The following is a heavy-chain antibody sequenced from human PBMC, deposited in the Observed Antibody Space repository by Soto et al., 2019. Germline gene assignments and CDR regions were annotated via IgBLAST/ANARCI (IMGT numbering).Heavy chain of an antibody. J-gene: IGHJ3*02. V-gene: IGHV1-3*01. CDR1: GYTFTRYA. D-gene: IGHD2-2*01. Sequence: ASVKVSCKASGYTFTRYAMHWVRQAPGQRLEWMGWINAGNGNTKYSQKFQGRVTITRDTSASTAYMELSSLRSEDTAVYYCARSIIVLVPAAIRGGAFDIWGQGTMVTVSS. CDR3: ARSIIVLVPAAIRGGAFDI. CDR2: INAGNGNT.